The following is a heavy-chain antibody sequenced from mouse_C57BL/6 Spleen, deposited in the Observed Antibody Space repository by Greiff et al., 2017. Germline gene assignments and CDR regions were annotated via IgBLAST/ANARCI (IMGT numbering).Heavy chain of an antibody. V-gene: IGHV8-8*01. CDR1: GFSLSTFGMG. J-gene: IGHJ4*01. CDR2: IWWDDDK. D-gene: IGHD3-2*02. CDR3: ARMRTAQATYAMDY. Sequence: QVTLKVCGPGILQPSQTLSLTCSFSGFSLSTFGMGVGWIRQPSGKGLEWLAHIWWDDDKYYNPALKSRLTISKDTSKNQVFLKIANVDTADTATYYCARMRTAQATYAMDYWGQGTSVTVSS.